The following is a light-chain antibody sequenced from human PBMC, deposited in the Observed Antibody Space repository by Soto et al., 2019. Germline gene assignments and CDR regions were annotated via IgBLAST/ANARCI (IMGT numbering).Light chain of an antibody. CDR2: GAS. J-gene: IGKJ5*01. Sequence: EIVFTQSPGTLSLSPGERATLSCRASQSVSNNYLAWYQQKLGQAPRLLIYGASNRATGIPDRFSGSGSGTEFTLTISRLEPEDFEVYYCQQRSKWPITFGQGTRLENK. CDR1: QSVSNNY. V-gene: IGKV3D-20*02. CDR3: QQRSKWPIT.